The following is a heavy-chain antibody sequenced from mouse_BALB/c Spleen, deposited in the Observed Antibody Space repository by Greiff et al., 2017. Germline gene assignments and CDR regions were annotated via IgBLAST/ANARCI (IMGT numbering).Heavy chain of an antibody. Sequence: EVKLMESGGGLVQPGGSRKLSCAASGFTFSDYGMAWVRQAPGKGPEWVAFISNLAYSIYYADTVTGRFTISRENAKNTLYLEMSSLRSEDTAMYYCAREGYYYGTPWFAYWGQGTLVTVSA. D-gene: IGHD1-1*01. J-gene: IGHJ3*01. V-gene: IGHV5-15*02. CDR2: ISNLAYSI. CDR3: AREGYYYGTPWFAY. CDR1: GFTFSDYG.